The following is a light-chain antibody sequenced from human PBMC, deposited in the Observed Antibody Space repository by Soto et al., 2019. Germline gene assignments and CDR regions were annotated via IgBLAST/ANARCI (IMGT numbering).Light chain of an antibody. J-gene: IGKJ2*01. CDR1: QGISSY. V-gene: IGKV1-8*01. CDR2: AAS. Sequence: AIRMTQSPSSLSASTGDRVTXTCRASQGISSYLAWYQQKPGKAPKLLIYAASTLQSGVPSRFSGSGSGTDFTLTISCLQSEDFATYYCQQYYSYPQYTFGQGTKLEIK. CDR3: QQYYSYPQYT.